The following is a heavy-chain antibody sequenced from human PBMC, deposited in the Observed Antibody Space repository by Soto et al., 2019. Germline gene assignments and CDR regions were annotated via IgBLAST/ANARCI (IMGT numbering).Heavy chain of an antibody. J-gene: IGHJ5*02. D-gene: IGHD6-19*01. CDR2: IYSNGDT. CDR1: SDSMNSGGYY. CDR3: ARDRSSGAGFDP. Sequence: PSETLSLTCSVSSDSMNSGGYYWSWIRQHPGKGLEWIGYIYSNGDTYYNPSLKSRVTISVDTSKNQFSLNLNSVTAADTAVYYCARDRSSGAGFDPWGQGTLVTISS. V-gene: IGHV4-31*03.